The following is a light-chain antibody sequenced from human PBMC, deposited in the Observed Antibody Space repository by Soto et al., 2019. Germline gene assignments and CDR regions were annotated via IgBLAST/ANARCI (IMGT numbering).Light chain of an antibody. Sequence: DIQMTQSPSTLSASVGDRDTITCRASQSISSWLAWYQQKPGKAPKFLIYDASALESGVPSRFSGSGSGTEFTLTISSLQPDDFATYYCQQTNSFPLTFGGGTKVDIK. V-gene: IGKV1-5*01. J-gene: IGKJ4*01. CDR1: QSISSW. CDR3: QQTNSFPLT. CDR2: DAS.